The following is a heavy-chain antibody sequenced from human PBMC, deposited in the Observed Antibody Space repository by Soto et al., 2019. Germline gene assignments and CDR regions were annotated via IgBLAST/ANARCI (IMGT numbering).Heavy chain of an antibody. J-gene: IGHJ4*02. V-gene: IGHV3-21*06. D-gene: IGHD3-16*01. Sequence: DVHLVEDGGGLVKPGESRTSSCAASGFTFGRFTLTWVRQAPGTGLAWVSSISSSSAYIYYAESVKGLFTISRDNARSTLSLQMNSLRLDDTAVYFCARDGLTFGGDWGQGTLVAVSS. CDR1: GFTFGRFT. CDR3: ARDGLTFGGD. CDR2: ISSSSAYI.